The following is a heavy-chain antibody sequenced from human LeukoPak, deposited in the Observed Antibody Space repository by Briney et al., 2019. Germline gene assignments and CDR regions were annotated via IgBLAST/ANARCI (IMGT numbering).Heavy chain of an antibody. D-gene: IGHD6-6*01. J-gene: IGHJ4*02. CDR2: ISGSGGST. Sequence: GGSLRLSCAASGFTFSSYAMSWVRQAPGKGLEWVSAISGSGGSTYYADSVKGRFTISRDNSKNTLYLQMNSLRAEDTAVYYCAKDQGRYSSSANYFDYWGQGTLVTVSS. CDR3: AKDQGRYSSSANYFDY. CDR1: GFTFSSYA. V-gene: IGHV3-23*01.